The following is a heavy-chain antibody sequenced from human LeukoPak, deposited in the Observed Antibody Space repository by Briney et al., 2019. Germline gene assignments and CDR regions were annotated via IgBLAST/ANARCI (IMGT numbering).Heavy chain of an antibody. CDR3: ARGYSSSWYQEFFDY. V-gene: IGHV3-48*01. J-gene: IGHJ4*02. D-gene: IGHD6-13*01. CDR2: ISSSSTTI. CDR1: GFTFSNYN. Sequence: GGSLRLSCAASGFTFSNYNMSWVRQAPGKGLDWVSYISSSSTTIYYADSVKGRFTISRDNSKNTLYLQMNSLRAEDTAVYYCARGYSSSWYQEFFDYWGQGTLVTVSS.